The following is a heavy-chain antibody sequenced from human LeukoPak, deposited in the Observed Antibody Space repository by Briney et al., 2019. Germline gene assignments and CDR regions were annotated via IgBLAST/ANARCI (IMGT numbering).Heavy chain of an antibody. J-gene: IGHJ3*02. CDR2: IKSKTDGGTT. CDR1: GFTFSNAW. Sequence: GGSLRLSCAASGFTFSNAWMSSVRQAPGKGLEWVGRIKSKTDGGTTDYAAPVKGRFTISRDDSKNTLHLQMNSLKTEDTAVYYCTTRDYGDYYLYAFDIWGQGTMVTVSS. D-gene: IGHD4-17*01. V-gene: IGHV3-15*01. CDR3: TTRDYGDYYLYAFDI.